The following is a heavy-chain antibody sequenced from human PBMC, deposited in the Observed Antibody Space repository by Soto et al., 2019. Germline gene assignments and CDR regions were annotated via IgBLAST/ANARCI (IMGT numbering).Heavy chain of an antibody. D-gene: IGHD6-19*01. CDR3: AKDRSTHWSSGWLS. J-gene: IGHJ5*02. V-gene: IGHV3-30*18. CDR2: ITYDGSNK. Sequence: GGSLRLSCAASGFTFSSYGMHWVRQAPGKGLEWVAVITYDGSNKFYADSVKGRFTISRDNSKNTLYLQMNGLRAEDTAVYYCAKDRSTHWSSGWLSWGQGTLVTVSS. CDR1: GFTFSSYG.